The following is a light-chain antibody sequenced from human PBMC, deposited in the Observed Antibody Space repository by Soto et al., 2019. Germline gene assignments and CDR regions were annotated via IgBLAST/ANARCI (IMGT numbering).Light chain of an antibody. CDR3: QQYVISVT. CDR2: GSS. V-gene: IGKV3-20*01. Sequence: ETVLTQSPATVSLSPGDIATLPCRASQSVSSGYLAWYQQKPGQAPRLLIYGSSSRATGTPDRFSGSGSGTDFTLTISRLEPQDSAMYYCQQYVISVTFGQGTRLEIK. J-gene: IGKJ5*01. CDR1: QSVSSGY.